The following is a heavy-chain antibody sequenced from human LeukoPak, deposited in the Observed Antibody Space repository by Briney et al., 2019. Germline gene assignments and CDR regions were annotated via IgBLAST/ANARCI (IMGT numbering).Heavy chain of an antibody. CDR1: GGTFNSYA. J-gene: IGHJ4*02. V-gene: IGHV1-69*13. CDR2: ITAIFRTT. D-gene: IGHD2-21*02. Sequence: SVKVSCKTSGGTFNSYAISWVRQAPGQGLEWMGGITAIFRTTNYAQKFQGRVTITADESMSTVYMELRSLRSDDTAVYYCARDIVVVTAIPLDYWGQGTLVTVSS. CDR3: ARDIVVVTAIPLDY.